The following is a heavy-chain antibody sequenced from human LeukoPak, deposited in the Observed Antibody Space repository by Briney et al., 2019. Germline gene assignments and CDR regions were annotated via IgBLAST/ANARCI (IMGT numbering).Heavy chain of an antibody. CDR3: ARSRNYGSGTYYSDYYYYGMDV. CDR2: IHYSGST. Sequence: SETLSLTCAVSGGSIRSYYWSWIRQPPGKGLEWIANIHYSGSTNHNPSLKSRVTISVDTSKNQFSLKLTSVTAADSAVYFCARSRNYGSGTYYSDYYYYGMDVWGQGTTVTVSS. D-gene: IGHD3-10*01. V-gene: IGHV4-59*01. CDR1: GGSIRSYY. J-gene: IGHJ6*02.